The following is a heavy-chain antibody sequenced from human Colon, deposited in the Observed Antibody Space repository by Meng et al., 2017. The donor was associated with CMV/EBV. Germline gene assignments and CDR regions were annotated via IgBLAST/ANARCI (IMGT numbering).Heavy chain of an antibody. Sequence: ASVKVSCKASGYSFNTYDITWVRQAPGQGLEWMGWMNPNSGETGFAQKFQGRITMTRDTSISTAYLELSTLKSEDTALYFCAVIVPATDYSYGTDVWGQGTTVTVSS. J-gene: IGHJ6*02. CDR2: MNPNSGET. CDR3: AVIVPATDYSYGTDV. V-gene: IGHV1-8*01. D-gene: IGHD2-15*01. CDR1: GYSFNTYD.